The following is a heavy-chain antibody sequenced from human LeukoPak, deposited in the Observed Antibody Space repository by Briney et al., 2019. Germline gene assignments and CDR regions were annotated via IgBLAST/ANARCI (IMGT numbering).Heavy chain of an antibody. CDR1: GFTFSNYA. V-gene: IGHV3-23*01. J-gene: IGHJ4*02. CDR3: VKGPTTVTTAFDY. CDR2: ISGSGGST. Sequence: GGSLRLSCAASGFTFSNYAMTWVRQAPGKGLEWVSCISGSGGSTYYADSVKGRFTISRDNSKNTVYLQMNSLRAEDTAVYYCVKGPTTVTTAFDYWGQGTWSASPQ. D-gene: IGHD4-17*01.